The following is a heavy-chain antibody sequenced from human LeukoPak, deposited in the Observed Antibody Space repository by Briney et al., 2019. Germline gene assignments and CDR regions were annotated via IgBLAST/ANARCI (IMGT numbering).Heavy chain of an antibody. CDR3: AKRRGLELLYYYYMDV. CDR2: IRGSGGRT. V-gene: IGHV3-23*01. J-gene: IGHJ6*03. CDR1: GFPFRSYA. Sequence: GGSLRLSCAASGFPFRSYAMTCVRHAPGKGLEWVSAIRGSGGRTYYADSVKGRFTISRDNSKNTLFLQMNSLRAEDTAVYYCAKRRGLELLYYYYMDVWGKGTTVTVSS. D-gene: IGHD1-7*01.